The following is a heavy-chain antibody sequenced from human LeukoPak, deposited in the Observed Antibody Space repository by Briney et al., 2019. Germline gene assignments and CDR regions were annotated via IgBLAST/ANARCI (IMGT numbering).Heavy chain of an antibody. D-gene: IGHD3-3*01. CDR3: ARVVNFWSGYPDY. CDR1: GGSISNYY. V-gene: IGHV4-4*07. CDR2: VSSSGSS. Sequence: SDTLSLTCTVSGGSISNYYWAWIRQPVGRELEWIGRVSSSGSSNYNPSLESRVTISVDTSKNQFSLKLTSVTAADTAVYYCARVVNFWSGYPDYWGQGTLVTVSS. J-gene: IGHJ4*02.